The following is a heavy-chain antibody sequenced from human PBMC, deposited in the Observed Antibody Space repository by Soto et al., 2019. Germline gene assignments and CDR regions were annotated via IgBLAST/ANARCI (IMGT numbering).Heavy chain of an antibody. J-gene: IGHJ4*02. V-gene: IGHV3-23*01. CDR2: ISGSGTST. CDR3: AKEPHDYRYADFDY. Sequence: GGSLRLSCAASGFTFSSYAMSWVRQAPGKGLEWVSGISGSGTSTYYADSVKGRFTISRDNSKNTLYLQMNSLRAEDTAVYYCAKEPHDYRYADFDYWGQGTLVTVSS. CDR1: GFTFSSYA. D-gene: IGHD4-17*01.